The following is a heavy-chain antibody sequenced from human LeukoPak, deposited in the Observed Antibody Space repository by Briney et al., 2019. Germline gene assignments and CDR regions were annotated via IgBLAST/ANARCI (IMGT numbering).Heavy chain of an antibody. CDR1: GFTFSSYW. D-gene: IGHD3-3*01. J-gene: IGHJ4*02. CDR2: IKQDGSEK. CDR3: ATYYDFWSGYYGGWGRAPIFDY. Sequence: GGSLRLSCAASGFTFSSYWMSWVRQAPGKGLEWVANIKQDGSEKYYVDSVKGRFTISRDNAKNSLYLQMNSLRAEDTAVYYCATYYDFWSGYYGGWGRAPIFDYWGQGTLVTVSS. V-gene: IGHV3-7*01.